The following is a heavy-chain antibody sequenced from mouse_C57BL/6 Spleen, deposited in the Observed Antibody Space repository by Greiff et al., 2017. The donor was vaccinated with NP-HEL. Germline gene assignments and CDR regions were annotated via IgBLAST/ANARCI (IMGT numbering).Heavy chain of an antibody. D-gene: IGHD1-1*01. Sequence: EVQLVESEGGLVQPGSSMKLSCTASGFTFSDYYMAWVRQVPEKGLEWVANINYDGSSTYYLDSLKSRFIISRDNAKNILYLQMSSLKSEDTATYYCAREANYGLDYWGQGTTLTVSS. CDR3: AREANYGLDY. CDR2: INYDGSST. CDR1: GFTFSDYY. J-gene: IGHJ2*01. V-gene: IGHV5-16*01.